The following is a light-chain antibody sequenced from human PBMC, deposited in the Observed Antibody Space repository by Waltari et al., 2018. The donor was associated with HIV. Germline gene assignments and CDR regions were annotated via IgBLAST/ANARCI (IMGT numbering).Light chain of an antibody. V-gene: IGLV1-40*01. CDR3: QSYDSSLRGHV. J-gene: IGLJ1*01. CDR2: GNS. CDR1: SSNLGAGFD. Sequence: QSVLTQPPSVSGAPGPRITISCTGSSSNLGAGFDVPWYQQLPGKAPKVLIYGNSNRPSGVPDRFSGSKSGTSASLAITGLQADDEGDYYCQSYDSSLRGHVFGSGTRVTVL.